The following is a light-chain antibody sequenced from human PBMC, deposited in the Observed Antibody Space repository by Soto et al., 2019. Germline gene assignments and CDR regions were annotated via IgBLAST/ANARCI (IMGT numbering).Light chain of an antibody. CDR1: HGISNN. J-gene: IGKJ1*01. CDR3: QKYDSAPLT. CDR2: GAS. V-gene: IGKV1-27*01. Sequence: DIQMTQSPSSLSASVGDRVTITCRASHGISNNLAWYQQKPGKVPKLLIYGASTLQSGVPSRFSGSGSGTDFTITISSLQPEDVATYYCQKYDSAPLTFGQGTKVEF.